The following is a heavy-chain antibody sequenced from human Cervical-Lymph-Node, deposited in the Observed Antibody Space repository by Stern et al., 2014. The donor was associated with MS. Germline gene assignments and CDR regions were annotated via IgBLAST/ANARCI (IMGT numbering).Heavy chain of an antibody. D-gene: IGHD2-15*01. J-gene: IGHJ4*02. CDR3: ARVDSTETSYYFDY. Sequence: QVQLQESGPGLVKPSETLSLTCTVSGYFITSGYYWGWIRQPPGKGLEWIGGIYYSGSTFYNPSLESRVTMSIDTYKNHISLNLRSGTAADTAIYYCARVDSTETSYYFDYWGQGILVTVSS. CDR2: IYYSGST. V-gene: IGHV4-38-2*02. CDR1: GYFITSGYY.